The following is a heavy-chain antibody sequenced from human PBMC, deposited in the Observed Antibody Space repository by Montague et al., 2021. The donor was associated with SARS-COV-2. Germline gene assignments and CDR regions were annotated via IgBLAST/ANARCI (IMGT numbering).Heavy chain of an antibody. CDR3: ARRQSSGWWGDGFDP. CDR1: GFSLSTSGVG. V-gene: IGHV2-5*02. D-gene: IGHD6-19*01. Sequence: PALVKPTQTLTLTCTFSGFSLSTSGVGVGWIRQPPGKALEWLALIYWDDDKRYSSSLKSRLTITNDTSKNQVFLTMTNMYPVDTATYYCARRQSSGWWGDGFDPWGKGILVTVSS. CDR2: IYWDDDK. J-gene: IGHJ5*02.